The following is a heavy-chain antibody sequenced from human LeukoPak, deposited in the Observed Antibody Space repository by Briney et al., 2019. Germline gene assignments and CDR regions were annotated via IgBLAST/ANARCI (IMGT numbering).Heavy chain of an antibody. D-gene: IGHD3-10*01. V-gene: IGHV3-15*01. Sequence: GGSLRLSCAASGFTFSTALMSWVRQAPGKGLEWVGRIKRKTDGGTTDYAAPVKGRFTISRDDSESALFLQMNSLKIEDTAVYYCIHYGSGTYSTDYWGQGTLVTVSS. J-gene: IGHJ4*02. CDR3: IHYGSGTYSTDY. CDR2: IKRKTDGGTT. CDR1: GFTFSTAL.